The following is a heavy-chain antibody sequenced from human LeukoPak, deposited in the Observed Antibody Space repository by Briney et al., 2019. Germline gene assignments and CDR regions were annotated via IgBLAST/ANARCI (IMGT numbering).Heavy chain of an antibody. CDR2: RKQDGSEK. V-gene: IGHV3-7*04. CDR3: ARDHWDGIAVAGLDY. Sequence: PGGSLRLSCAASGFTFSSYWMSWVRQAPGKGLEGVANRKQDGSEKYYVDSVKGRFTISRDNAKNSLYLQMNSLRAEDTAVYYCARDHWDGIAVAGLDYWGQGTLVTVSS. CDR1: GFTFSSYW. D-gene: IGHD6-19*01. J-gene: IGHJ4*02.